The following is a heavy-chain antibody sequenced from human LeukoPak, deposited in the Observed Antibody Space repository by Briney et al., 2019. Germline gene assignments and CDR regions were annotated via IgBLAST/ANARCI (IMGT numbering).Heavy chain of an antibody. CDR2: ITGGGGNT. V-gene: IGHV3-23*01. CDR1: GFTFSSYA. Sequence: QPGGSLRLSCAASGFTFSSYAMTWVRQAAGKGLEWVSAITGGGGNTYYADSVKGRFTISRDNSKNTLYLQMNSLRAEDTALYYCAKDLGYSNSSPLPNWGQGTLVTVSS. CDR3: AKDLGYSNSSPLPN. J-gene: IGHJ4*02. D-gene: IGHD6-13*01.